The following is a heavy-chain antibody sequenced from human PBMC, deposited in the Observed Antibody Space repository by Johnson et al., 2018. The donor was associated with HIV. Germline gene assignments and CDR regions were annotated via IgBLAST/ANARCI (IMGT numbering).Heavy chain of an antibody. J-gene: IGHJ3*02. D-gene: IGHD3-10*01. CDR2: ISSSGGTI. CDR3: AKEGITMEVDI. V-gene: IGHV3-11*04. CDR1: GFTFSDYY. Sequence: QVQLMESGGGLVQPGRSLRLSCAASGFTFSDYYMSWIRQAPGKGLEWVSYISSSGGTIYNADSVKGRFTISRNNAKNSLYLQMNSLRAEDTAVYYCAKEGITMEVDIWGQGTMVTVSS.